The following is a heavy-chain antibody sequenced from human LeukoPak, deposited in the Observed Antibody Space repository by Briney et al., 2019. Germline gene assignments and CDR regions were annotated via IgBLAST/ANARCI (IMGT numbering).Heavy chain of an antibody. CDR2: ISFDGSIE. Sequence: GGSLRLSCAASGFTFSSYGMHWVRQTPGKGLEWVALISFDGSIEYYVDSVKGRFTISRDNSENTLFLQMNSLRPEDTAVYYCAKDSDIAVAGSDDALDVWGQGTMVTVSS. CDR1: GFTFSSYG. CDR3: AKDSDIAVAGSDDALDV. D-gene: IGHD6-19*01. V-gene: IGHV3-30*18. J-gene: IGHJ3*01.